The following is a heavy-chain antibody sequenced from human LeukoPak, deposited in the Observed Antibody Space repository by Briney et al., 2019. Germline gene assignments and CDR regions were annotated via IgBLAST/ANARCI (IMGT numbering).Heavy chain of an antibody. CDR1: GGSFSGYY. V-gene: IGHV4-34*01. D-gene: IGHD3-22*01. Sequence: PSETLSLTCAAYGGSFSGYYWSWIRQPPGKGLEWIGEINRSGSTNYNPSLKSRVTISVDTSKNQFSLKLSSVTAADTAVYYCATAYYDSSGYYLHYYYYGMDVWGQGTTVTVSS. CDR3: ATAYYDSSGYYLHYYYYGMDV. J-gene: IGHJ6*02. CDR2: INRSGST.